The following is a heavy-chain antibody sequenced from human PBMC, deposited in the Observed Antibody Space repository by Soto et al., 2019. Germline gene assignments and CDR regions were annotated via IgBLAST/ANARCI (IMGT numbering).Heavy chain of an antibody. D-gene: IGHD3-10*01. J-gene: IGHJ4*01. CDR3: ATNYGSGSAHFDY. CDR1: GGTFNFYS. Sequence: QVQLVQSGAEVKKPGSSVKVSCTASGGTFNFYSISWVRQAPGQGLEWVGRVIPMVGMSEYAQKFQGRVTITADKSTSTAYMNLRSLRSEDTAVYYCATNYGSGSAHFDYWGHGTLVTVSS. CDR2: VIPMVGMS. V-gene: IGHV1-69*02.